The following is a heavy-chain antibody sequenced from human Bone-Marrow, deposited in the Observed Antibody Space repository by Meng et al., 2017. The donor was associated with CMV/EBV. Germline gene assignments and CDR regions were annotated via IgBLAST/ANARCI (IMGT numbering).Heavy chain of an antibody. D-gene: IGHD6-13*01. V-gene: IGHV4-39*07. J-gene: IGHJ4*02. Sequence: SETLSLTCTVSGGSISSSTHYWDWIRQPPGKGLEWIGSVYYSGSTNYNPSLKSRVTISVDTSRNQFSLKLSSVTAADTVVYYCAREGSNSSHDYWGQGTLVTVSS. CDR1: GGSISSSTHY. CDR2: VYYSGST. CDR3: AREGSNSSHDY.